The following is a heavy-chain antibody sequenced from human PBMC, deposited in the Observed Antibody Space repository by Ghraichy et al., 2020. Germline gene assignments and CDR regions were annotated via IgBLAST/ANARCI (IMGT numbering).Heavy chain of an antibody. V-gene: IGHV1-24*01. J-gene: IGHJ5*02. CDR2: FDPEDGET. CDR3: ATVLDYGEPSNWFDP. Sequence: ASVKVSCKVSGYTLTELSMHWVRQAPGKGLEWMGGFDPEDGETIYAQKFQGRVTMTEDTSTDTAYMELSSLRSEDTAVYYCATVLDYGEPSNWFDPWGQGTLVTVSS. CDR1: GYTLTELS. D-gene: IGHD4-17*01.